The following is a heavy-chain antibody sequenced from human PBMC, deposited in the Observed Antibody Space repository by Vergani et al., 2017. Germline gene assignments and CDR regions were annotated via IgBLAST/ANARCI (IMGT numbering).Heavy chain of an antibody. Sequence: QVQLQESGPGLVKPSETLSLTCAVSGYSISSGYYWGWIRQPPGKGLEWIGSIYHSGSTYYNPSLKSRVTISVDTSKNQFSLKLSSVTAADTAVYYCSYGGNAFDYWGQGTLVTVSS. CDR3: SYGGNAFDY. CDR2: IYHSGST. CDR1: GYSISSGYY. D-gene: IGHD4-23*01. V-gene: IGHV4-38-2*01. J-gene: IGHJ4*02.